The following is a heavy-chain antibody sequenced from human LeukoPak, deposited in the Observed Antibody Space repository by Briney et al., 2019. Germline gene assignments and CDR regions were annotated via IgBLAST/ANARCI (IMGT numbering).Heavy chain of an antibody. Sequence: SETLSLTCTVSGGSISSYYWSWIRQPAGKGLEWIGRIYTSGSTNYNPSLKSRVTMSVDTSKNQFSLKLSSVTAADTAVYYCARDKETTVNGYYFDYWGQGTLVTVSS. CDR2: IYTSGST. D-gene: IGHD4-17*01. V-gene: IGHV4-4*07. J-gene: IGHJ4*02. CDR3: ARDKETTVNGYYFDY. CDR1: GGSISSYY.